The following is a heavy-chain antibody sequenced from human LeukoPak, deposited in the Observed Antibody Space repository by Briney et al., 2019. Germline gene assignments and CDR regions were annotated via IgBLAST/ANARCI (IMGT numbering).Heavy chain of an antibody. V-gene: IGHV3-23*01. CDR3: AKGRDGYNADFDY. CDR2: ISGSGGST. Sequence: GGSLRLSCAASGFTLSSYAMSWVRQAPGKGLEWVSGISGSGGSTYYADSVKGRFTISRGNSKNTLYLQMNSLRAEDTAVYYCAKGRDGYNADFDYWGQGTLVTVSS. CDR1: GFTLSSYA. J-gene: IGHJ4*02. D-gene: IGHD5-24*01.